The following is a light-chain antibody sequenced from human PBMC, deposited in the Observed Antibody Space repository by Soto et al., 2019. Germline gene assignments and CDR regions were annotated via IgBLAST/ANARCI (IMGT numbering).Light chain of an antibody. CDR2: EVS. CDR1: NSDVGNYDL. J-gene: IGLJ2*01. V-gene: IGLV2-23*02. Sequence: QSALTQPASVSGSPGQSITVSCTGTNSDVGNYDLVSWFQQHPGKAPKLLIYEVSKRPSGVSHRFSGSKSGKTASLTISGLQAEDEADYYCCSYGGSFTVFGGGTKVTVL. CDR3: CSYGGSFTV.